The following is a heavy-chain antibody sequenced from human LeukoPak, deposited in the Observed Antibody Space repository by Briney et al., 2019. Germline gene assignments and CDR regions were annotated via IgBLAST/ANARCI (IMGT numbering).Heavy chain of an antibody. V-gene: IGHV1-69*13. CDR2: IIPIFGTA. D-gene: IGHD2-15*01. CDR3: ASNGGGGEQGILYYFDY. J-gene: IGHJ4*02. Sequence: ASVKVSCKASGGTFISYAISWVRQAPGQGLEWMGGIIPIFGTANYAQKFQGRVTITADESTSTAYMELGSLRSEDTAVYYCASNGGGGEQGILYYFDYWGQGTLVTVSS. CDR1: GGTFISYA.